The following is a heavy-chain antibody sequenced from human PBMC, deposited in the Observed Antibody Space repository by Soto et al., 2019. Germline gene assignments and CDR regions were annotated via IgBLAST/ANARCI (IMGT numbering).Heavy chain of an antibody. V-gene: IGHV4-59*01. CDR1: GGSMNSYY. J-gene: IGHJ4*02. CDR3: ARDRGGYYSDY. Sequence: SETLSLTCTVSGGSMNSYYWPWIRQPPGKGLEWSGYIYYSGSTNYNPSLKSRVSISVDTSKSQFSLKLTSVTAADTAVYYCARDRGGYYSDYWGQGTLVTVSS. CDR2: IYYSGST. D-gene: IGHD3-22*01.